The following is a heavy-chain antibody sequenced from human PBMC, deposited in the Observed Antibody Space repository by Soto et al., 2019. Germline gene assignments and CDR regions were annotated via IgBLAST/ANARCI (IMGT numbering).Heavy chain of an antibody. V-gene: IGHV1-3*01. Sequence: QVQLVQSGAEVKKPGASVKVSCKASGYTFTSYAMHWVRQAPGQRLEWMGWINAGNGNTKYSQKFQGRVTITRDTSASTAYMELSSLRSEDTAVYYCARSTILGIWFDPWGQGTLVTVSS. CDR3: ARSTILGIWFDP. CDR2: INAGNGNT. D-gene: IGHD2-2*01. J-gene: IGHJ5*02. CDR1: GYTFTSYA.